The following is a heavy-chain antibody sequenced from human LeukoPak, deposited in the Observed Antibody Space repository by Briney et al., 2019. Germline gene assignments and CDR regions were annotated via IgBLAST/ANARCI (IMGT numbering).Heavy chain of an antibody. CDR3: ARAGYSSTWYSRYFDL. J-gene: IGHJ2*01. CDR1: GFTFSSYS. V-gene: IGHV3-21*01. Sequence: GGSLRLSCAASGFTFSSYSMNWVRQAPGKGLEWVSSISSSSNYIYYADSVKGRFTISRDNAKNSLYLQMNSLRAEDTAVYYCARAGYSSTWYSRYFDLWGRGTLVTVSS. D-gene: IGHD6-13*01. CDR2: ISSSSNYI.